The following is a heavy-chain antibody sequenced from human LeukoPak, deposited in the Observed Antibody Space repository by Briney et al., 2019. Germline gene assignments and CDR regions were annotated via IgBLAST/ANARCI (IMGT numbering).Heavy chain of an antibody. D-gene: IGHD3-3*01. CDR3: VRAHSIHNYHYGIDV. CDR2: ISSNGISP. CDR1: GFTFGDFA. J-gene: IGHJ6*02. Sequence: GGSLRLSCAASGFTFGDFAMHWLRQAPGKGLEYVSTISSNGISPYYANSVKGRFTISRDNSKNTLYLQMGSLRADDTAVYYCVRAHSIHNYHYGIDVWGHGTTVTVSS. V-gene: IGHV3-64*01.